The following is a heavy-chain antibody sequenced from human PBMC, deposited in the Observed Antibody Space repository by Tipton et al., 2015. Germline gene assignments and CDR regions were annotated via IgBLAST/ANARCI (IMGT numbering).Heavy chain of an antibody. V-gene: IGHV3-9*01. CDR1: GFTFDDYA. J-gene: IGHJ3*02. CDR3: ARRSARDAFDI. CDR2: ISWGSGNI. Sequence: SLRLSCAASGFTFDDYAMHWVRQAPGKGLEWVSGISWGSGNIGYADSVKGRFTISRDNAKNSLYLQMNSLRKEDTAFYYCARRSARDAFDIWGQGTMVTVSS.